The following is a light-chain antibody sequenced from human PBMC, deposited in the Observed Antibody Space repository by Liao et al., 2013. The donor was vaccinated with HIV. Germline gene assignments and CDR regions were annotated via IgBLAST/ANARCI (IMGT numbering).Light chain of an antibody. CDR2: YDS. Sequence: SYDLTQPPSVSVAPGKTARITCGGNDIGTKSVHWYQQKPGQAPVVVIYYDSDRPSGIPERFSGSNSGNTATLTISRVEAGDEADYYCQVWDINSDQDVVFGGGTELTVL. J-gene: IGLJ2*01. CDR1: DIGTKS. V-gene: IGLV3-21*01. CDR3: QVWDINSDQDVV.